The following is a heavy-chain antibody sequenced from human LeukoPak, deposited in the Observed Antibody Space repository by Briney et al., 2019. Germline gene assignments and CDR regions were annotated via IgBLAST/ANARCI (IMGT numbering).Heavy chain of an antibody. Sequence: GGSLRLSCAASGFTFSSYAMHWVRQAPGKGLEYVSAISSNGGSTYYANSVKGRFTISRDNSKNTLYLQMGSLRAEDMAVYYCARDQLGFDIWGQGTMVTVSS. CDR1: GFTFSSYA. CDR2: ISSNGGST. CDR3: ARDQLGFDI. J-gene: IGHJ3*02. V-gene: IGHV3-64*01. D-gene: IGHD7-27*01.